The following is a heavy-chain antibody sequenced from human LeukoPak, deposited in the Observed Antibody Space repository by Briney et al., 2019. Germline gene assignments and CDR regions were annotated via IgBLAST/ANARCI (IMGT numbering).Heavy chain of an antibody. Sequence: SETLSLTCGVSGMSLYGYFWSWIRQPPGKGLEWIGEISQSGSTNYNPSLKSRVTILLDTSKNHFSLKLSSVTAADTAVYYCARGRVLLWFGELSRVMGEKNAFDIWGQGTMVTVSS. J-gene: IGHJ3*02. D-gene: IGHD3-10*01. CDR2: ISQSGST. CDR1: GMSLYGYF. V-gene: IGHV4-34*01. CDR3: ARGRVLLWFGELSRVMGEKNAFDI.